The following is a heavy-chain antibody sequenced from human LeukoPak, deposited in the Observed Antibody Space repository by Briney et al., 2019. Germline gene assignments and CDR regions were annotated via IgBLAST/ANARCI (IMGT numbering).Heavy chain of an antibody. Sequence: SETLSLTCTVSGGSISSGSYYSSWIRQPAGKGLGWIGRIYTNGSTNYNPSLKSRVTISVDTSKNQFSLKLSSVTAADTAVYYCAREPLTVPPFYYYYGMDVWGQGTTVTVSS. J-gene: IGHJ6*02. CDR3: AREPLTVPPFYYYYGMDV. D-gene: IGHD4-17*01. CDR1: GGSISSGSYY. V-gene: IGHV4-61*02. CDR2: IYTNGST.